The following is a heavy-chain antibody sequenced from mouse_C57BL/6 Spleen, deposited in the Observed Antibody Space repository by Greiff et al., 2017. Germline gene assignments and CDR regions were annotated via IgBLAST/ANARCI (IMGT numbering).Heavy chain of an antibody. CDR2: INYDGSST. CDR3: ARDGAHGCWGYFDV. J-gene: IGHJ1*03. CDR1: GFTFSDYY. V-gene: IGHV5-16*01. D-gene: IGHD2-2*01. Sequence: EVMLVESEGGLVQPGSSMILSCTASGFTFSDYYMPWVRPVPEKGLEWVANINYDGSSTYYLDSLKCRFIISRDNAKNILYLQMSSLKTEDTTTYYGARDGAHGCWGYFDVWGTGTTVTVSS.